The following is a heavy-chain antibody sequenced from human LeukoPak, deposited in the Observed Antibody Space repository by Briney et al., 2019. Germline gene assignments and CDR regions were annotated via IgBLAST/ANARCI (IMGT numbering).Heavy chain of an antibody. D-gene: IGHD3-3*01. V-gene: IGHV4-30-4*08. Sequence: SETLSLTCTVSGGSISSGDYYWSWIRQPPGKGLEWIGYIYYSGSTYYNPSLKSRVTISVDTSKNQFSLKLSSVTAADTAVYYCAQGKFLEWLPLDYWGQGTLVTVSS. J-gene: IGHJ4*02. CDR2: IYYSGST. CDR3: AQGKFLEWLPLDY. CDR1: GGSISSGDYY.